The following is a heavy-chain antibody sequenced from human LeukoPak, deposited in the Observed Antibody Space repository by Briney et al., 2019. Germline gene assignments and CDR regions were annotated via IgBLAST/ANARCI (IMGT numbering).Heavy chain of an antibody. Sequence: GGSLRLSCAASGFTFSSYAMHWVRQAPGKGLEWVAVISYDGSNKYYADSVKGRFTISRDNSKNTLYLQMNSPRAEDTAVYYCARSYYDSSGGFDYWGQGTLVTVSS. D-gene: IGHD3-22*01. CDR2: ISYDGSNK. V-gene: IGHV3-30*04. CDR1: GFTFSSYA. CDR3: ARSYYDSSGGFDY. J-gene: IGHJ4*02.